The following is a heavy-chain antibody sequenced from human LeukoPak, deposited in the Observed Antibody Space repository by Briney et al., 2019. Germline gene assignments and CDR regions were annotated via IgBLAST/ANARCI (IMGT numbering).Heavy chain of an antibody. Sequence: PSETLSLTCAVYGGSLSGYYWSWIRQPPGKGLEWIGEINHSGSTNYNPSLKSRVTISVDTSKNQFSLKLSSVTAADTAVYYCASDYANDAFDIWGQGTMVTVSS. CDR3: ASDYANDAFDI. CDR2: INHSGST. J-gene: IGHJ3*02. CDR1: GGSLSGYY. V-gene: IGHV4-34*01. D-gene: IGHD4-17*01.